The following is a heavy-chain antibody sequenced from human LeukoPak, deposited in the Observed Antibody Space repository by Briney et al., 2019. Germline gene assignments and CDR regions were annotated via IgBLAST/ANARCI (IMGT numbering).Heavy chain of an antibody. Sequence: SVKVSCKASGGTFSSYTISWVRQAPGQGLEWMGRIIPILGIANYAQKFQGRVTITADKSTSTAYMELSSLRSEDTAMYYCARALYCSSTSCYYYYGMDVWGQGTTVTVSS. D-gene: IGHD2-2*01. CDR1: GGTFSSYT. J-gene: IGHJ6*02. CDR2: IIPILGIA. CDR3: ARALYCSSTSCYYYYGMDV. V-gene: IGHV1-69*02.